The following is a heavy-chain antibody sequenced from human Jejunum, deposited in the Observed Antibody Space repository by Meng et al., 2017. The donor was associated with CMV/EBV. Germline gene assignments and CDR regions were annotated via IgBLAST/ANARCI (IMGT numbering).Heavy chain of an antibody. CDR2: IYSGGTT. V-gene: IGHV3-66*02. J-gene: IGHJ4*02. CDR3: ARDSGADSVATGDFDY. D-gene: IGHD5-12*01. CDR1: GFTVSCNY. Sequence: GFTVSCNYMGWVRQAPGRGLEWVSVIYSGGTTYYADSVKGRFTISRDNSKNTLYLQMNSLRVEDTAVYYCARDSGADSVATGDFDYWGQGTLVTVSS.